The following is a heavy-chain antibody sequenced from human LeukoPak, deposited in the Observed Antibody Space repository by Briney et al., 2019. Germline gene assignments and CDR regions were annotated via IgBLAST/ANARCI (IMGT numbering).Heavy chain of an antibody. CDR1: GFTFSDYY. V-gene: IGHV3-11*05. Sequence: GGSWRLSCAAFGFTFSDYYMSWIRQAPGKGLEWVSYISSSSSYTNYADSVRGRFTISRDNAKNSLYLQMNSLRAEDTTVYYCARDGRHYYDSSGFDRSDAFDIWGQGTMVTVSS. CDR3: ARDGRHYYDSSGFDRSDAFDI. J-gene: IGHJ3*02. D-gene: IGHD3-22*01. CDR2: ISSSSSYT.